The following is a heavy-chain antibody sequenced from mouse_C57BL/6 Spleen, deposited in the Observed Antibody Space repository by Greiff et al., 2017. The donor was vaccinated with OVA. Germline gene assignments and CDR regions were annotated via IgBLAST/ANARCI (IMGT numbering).Heavy chain of an antibody. CDR2: INPSNGGT. J-gene: IGHJ1*03. CDR3: ERPYYYGSSYRYFDV. D-gene: IGHD1-1*01. V-gene: IGHV1-53*01. CDR1: GYTFTSYW. Sequence: QVQLQQPGTELVKPGASVKLSCKASGYTFTSYWMPWVKQRPGQGLEWIGNINPSNGGTNYNEKFKSKATLTVAKSSSTAYMQLSSLTSEASAVYYCERPYYYGSSYRYFDVWGTGTTVTVSS.